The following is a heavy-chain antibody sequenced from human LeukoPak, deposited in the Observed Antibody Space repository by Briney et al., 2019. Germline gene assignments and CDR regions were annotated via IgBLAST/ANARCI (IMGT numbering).Heavy chain of an antibody. J-gene: IGHJ4*02. V-gene: IGHV3-21*01. CDR1: GFTFSSYT. CDR3: ARDEETVAGLNGFDL. D-gene: IGHD6-19*01. CDR2: ITSGSKYI. Sequence: GGSLRLSCAVSGFTFSSYTMHWVRQAPGRGLEWVASITSGSKYIFYADSVRGRFTISRDNAENSLFLHMKSLRADDTGVYFCARDEETVAGLNGFDLWGQGTLVTVSS.